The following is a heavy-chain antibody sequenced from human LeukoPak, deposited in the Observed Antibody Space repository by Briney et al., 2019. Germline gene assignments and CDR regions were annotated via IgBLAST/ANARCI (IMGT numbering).Heavy chain of an antibody. J-gene: IGHJ4*02. V-gene: IGHV4-30-4*07. CDR3: ARVTTHYDYVWGSYRYTTDLYYFDY. CDR2: IYYSGRT. Sequence: SETLSLTCAVSGGSISSGGYSWSWIRQPPGKGLEWIGYIYYSGRTYYNPSLKSRVTISKDTSKNQFSLKLSSVTAADTAVYYCARVTTHYDYVWGSYRYTTDLYYFDYWGQGTLVTVSS. CDR1: GGSISSGGYS. D-gene: IGHD3-16*02.